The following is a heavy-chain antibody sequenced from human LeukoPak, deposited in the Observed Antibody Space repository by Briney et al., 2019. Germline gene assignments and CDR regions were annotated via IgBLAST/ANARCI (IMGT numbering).Heavy chain of an antibody. CDR2: ISSSGTTI. V-gene: IGHV3-48*01. J-gene: IGHJ5*01. CDR1: GFTFSTYA. Sequence: GGSLRLSCAASGFTFSTYAMGWVRQAPGKGLEWVSYISSSGTTIYYADSVKGRFTISRDNAKNTLYLQMNSLRAEDTAVYYCTRDPGVRLSSGWFDFWGQGTLVTVSS. D-gene: IGHD6-19*01. CDR3: TRDPGVRLSSGWFDF.